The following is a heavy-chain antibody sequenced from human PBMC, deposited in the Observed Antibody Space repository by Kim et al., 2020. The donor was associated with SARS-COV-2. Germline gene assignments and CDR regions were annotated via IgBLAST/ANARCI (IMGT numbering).Heavy chain of an antibody. CDR3: AQCHSGWGHDAFDI. D-gene: IGHD3-10*01. V-gene: IGHV3-23*01. CDR1: GFTFDSYA. J-gene: IGHJ3*02. Sequence: GGSLRLSCAASGFTFDSYAMSWVRQAPGKGLEWVSYISGGGAKTYYAGSVKGRFTISRDNSKNTLFLQLNSLRAEDTALYYCAQCHSGWGHDAFDIWGLG. CDR2: ISGGGAKT.